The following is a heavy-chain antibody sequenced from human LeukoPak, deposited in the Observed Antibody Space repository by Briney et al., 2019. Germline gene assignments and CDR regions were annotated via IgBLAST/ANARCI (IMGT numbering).Heavy chain of an antibody. CDR1: GGSTSSYY. V-gene: IGHV4-59*01. Sequence: PSETLSLTCTVSGGSTSSYYWSWIRQPPGKGLEWIGYIYYSGSTNYNPSLKSRVTISVDTSKNQFSLKLSSVTAADTAVYYCARGDSSSWYLSWFDPWGQGTLVTVSS. D-gene: IGHD6-13*01. J-gene: IGHJ5*02. CDR2: IYYSGST. CDR3: ARGDSSSWYLSWFDP.